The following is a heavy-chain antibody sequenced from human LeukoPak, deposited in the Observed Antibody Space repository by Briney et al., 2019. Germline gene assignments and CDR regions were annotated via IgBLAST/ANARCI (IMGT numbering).Heavy chain of an antibody. D-gene: IGHD4-17*01. Sequence: PGGSLRLSCAASGFTFTSYWMHWVSQAPGKGLVWVSRINTDGTSTSYADSVEGRFTIPRDNAKNTVYLQMNSLRVEDTAFYYFAREHYGPDYWGHGTLVTVSS. CDR1: GFTFTSYW. CDR3: AREHYGPDY. V-gene: IGHV3-74*01. CDR2: INTDGTST. J-gene: IGHJ4*01.